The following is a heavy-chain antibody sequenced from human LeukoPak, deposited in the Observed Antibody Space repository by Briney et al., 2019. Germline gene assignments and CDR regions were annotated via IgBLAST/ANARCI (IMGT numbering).Heavy chain of an antibody. CDR2: IKPKTDGETT. Sequence: GGSLRLSCAASGFTFSKVWMDWVRQAPGKGLEWVGRIKPKTDGETTEYAAPVKDRFSISRDDSKSMMYLQMNSLKTEDTAVYYCITPLPYSAQGGQGTLVTVSS. CDR3: ITPLPYSAQ. D-gene: IGHD2-21*01. CDR1: GFTFSKVW. J-gene: IGHJ4*02. V-gene: IGHV3-15*07.